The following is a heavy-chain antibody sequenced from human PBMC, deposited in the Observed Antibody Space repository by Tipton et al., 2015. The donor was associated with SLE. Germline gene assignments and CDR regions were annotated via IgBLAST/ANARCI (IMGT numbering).Heavy chain of an antibody. V-gene: IGHV4-34*08. CDR1: GGTSRDYF. J-gene: IGHJ4*02. Sequence: TLSPTCAVYGGTSRDYFWSWIRQPPGKGLEWIGEVSHRGTTNYNPSLDSRVTISLDRFNNQFTLKMTSVTAADTAVYYCANQNWNYYFWGQGNLVTVSS. CDR2: VSHRGTT. CDR3: ANQNWNYYF. D-gene: IGHD1-7*01.